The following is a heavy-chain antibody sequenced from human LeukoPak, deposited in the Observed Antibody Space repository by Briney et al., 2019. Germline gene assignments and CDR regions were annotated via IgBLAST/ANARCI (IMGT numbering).Heavy chain of an antibody. D-gene: IGHD6-13*01. CDR3: ARVVFAAGSNWFDS. V-gene: IGHV1-18*01. CDR1: GYTCTSYG. J-gene: IGHJ5*01. Sequence: GASVKVSCKASGYTCTSYGISWVRQAPGQGLEWMGWISPYNGNTNYEQKLQGRVPMTTDTYTSKAYMELSSLRSDDTAVYYCARVVFAAGSNWFDSWGQGTLVTVSS. CDR2: ISPYNGNT.